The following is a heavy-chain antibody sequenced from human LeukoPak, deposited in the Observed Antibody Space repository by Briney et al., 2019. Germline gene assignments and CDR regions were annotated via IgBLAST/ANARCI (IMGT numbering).Heavy chain of an antibody. Sequence: PGGSLRLSCAASGFTVSSNYMSWVRQAPGKGLEWVSVIYSGGSTYYADSVKGRFTITRDNSKNTLYLQMNSLRAEDTAVYYCAHEADYGDYIFDYWGQGTLVTVSS. D-gene: IGHD4-17*01. CDR2: IYSGGST. CDR1: GFTVSSNY. V-gene: IGHV3-53*01. J-gene: IGHJ4*02. CDR3: AHEADYGDYIFDY.